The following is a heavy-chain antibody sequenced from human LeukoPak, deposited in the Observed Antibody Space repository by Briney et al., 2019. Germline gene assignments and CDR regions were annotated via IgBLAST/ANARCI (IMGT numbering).Heavy chain of an antibody. J-gene: IGHJ4*02. CDR1: GYSISTGYY. D-gene: IGHD3-3*01. CDR2: FYHGGST. CDR3: ARDGVVITGLVGY. V-gene: IGHV4-38-2*02. Sequence: PSETLSLTCTVSGYSISTGYYWDWIRQPPGKGLEWIGTFYHGGSTYYNPSLKSRVTISVDTSKNQSSLKLNSVTAADTAVYYCARDGVVITGLVGYWGQGTLVTVSS.